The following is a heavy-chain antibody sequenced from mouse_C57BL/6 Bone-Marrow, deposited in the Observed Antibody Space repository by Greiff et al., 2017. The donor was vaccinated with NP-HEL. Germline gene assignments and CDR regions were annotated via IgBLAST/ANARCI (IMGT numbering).Heavy chain of an antibody. D-gene: IGHD2-1*01. J-gene: IGHJ3*01. Sequence: QVQLQQPGAELVMPGASVKLSCKASGYTFTSYWMHWVKQRPGQGLEWIGEIDPSDSYTNYNQKFKGKSTLTVDKSSSTAYMQLSSLTSEDSAVYYCARSEYGNLAWFAYWGQGTLVTVSA. CDR2: IDPSDSYT. CDR1: GYTFTSYW. CDR3: ARSEYGNLAWFAY. V-gene: IGHV1-69*01.